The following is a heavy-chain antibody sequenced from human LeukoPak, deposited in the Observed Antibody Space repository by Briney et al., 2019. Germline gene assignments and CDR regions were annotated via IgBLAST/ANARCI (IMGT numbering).Heavy chain of an antibody. Sequence: SETLSLTCTVSGGSISSYYWSWIRQPAGKGLEWIGRIYTSGSTNYNPSLKSRVTMSVDTSKNQFSLKLSSVTAADTAVYYCASGHLLEWLSPHYYYMDVWGKGTTVTVSS. CDR3: ASGHLLEWLSPHYYYMDV. CDR1: GGSISSYY. CDR2: IYTSGST. V-gene: IGHV4-4*07. D-gene: IGHD3-3*01. J-gene: IGHJ6*03.